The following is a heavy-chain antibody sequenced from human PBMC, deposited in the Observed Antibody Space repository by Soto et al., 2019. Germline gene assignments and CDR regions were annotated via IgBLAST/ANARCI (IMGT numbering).Heavy chain of an antibody. D-gene: IGHD3-9*01. CDR3: ARDKEDYDILTGP. CDR2: INPNSGGT. Sequence: ASVKVSCKASGYTFTGYYMHWVRQAPGQGLEWMGWINPNSGGTNYAQKFQGRVTMTTDTSTSTAYMELRSLRSDDTAVYYCARDKEDYDILTGPWGQGTLVTVSS. J-gene: IGHJ5*02. V-gene: IGHV1-2*02. CDR1: GYTFTGYY.